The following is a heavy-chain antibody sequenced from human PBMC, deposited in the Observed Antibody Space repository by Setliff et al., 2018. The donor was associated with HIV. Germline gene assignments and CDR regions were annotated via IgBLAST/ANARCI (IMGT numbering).Heavy chain of an antibody. CDR2: IIPILNIA. Sequence: SVKVSCKASGGTFSSYGISWVRQAPGQGLEWMGGIIPILNIANYAQKFQGRVTITADESTSTAYMELSNLRSEDTAVYYCARPSHVYGDNGPLGYWGQGTLVTVSS. D-gene: IGHD2-21*01. CDR1: GGTFSSYG. CDR3: ARPSHVYGDNGPLGY. V-gene: IGHV1-69*10. J-gene: IGHJ4*02.